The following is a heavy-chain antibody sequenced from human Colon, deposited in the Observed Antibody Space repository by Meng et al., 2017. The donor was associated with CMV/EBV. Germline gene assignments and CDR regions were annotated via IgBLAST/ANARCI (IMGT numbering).Heavy chain of an antibody. D-gene: IGHD3-9*01. J-gene: IGHJ4*02. CDR2: IYYSGST. CDR1: GGSISPHY. CDR3: ARSPNSYDILTGYYNMGYFDY. V-gene: IGHV4-59*11. Sequence: SETLSLTCTVSGGSISPHYWSWIRQPPGKGLEWIGYIYYSGSTNYNPSLKSRVTISVDTSKNQFSLKLSSVTAADTAVYYCARSPNSYDILTGYYNMGYFDYWGQGTLVTVSS.